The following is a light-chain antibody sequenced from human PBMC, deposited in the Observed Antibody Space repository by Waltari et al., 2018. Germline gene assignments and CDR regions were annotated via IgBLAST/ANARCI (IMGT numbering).Light chain of an antibody. Sequence: QSALTQPASVSGSPGQSITISCTGTSSDVGGYNYVSWYQQHPGKVPKLLIFDVSNRHSGVSNRYTGSKSGNTASLTISGLQAEDESDYYCCSFTSRSTWVFGGGTKLTVL. V-gene: IGLV2-14*01. CDR1: SSDVGGYNY. J-gene: IGLJ3*02. CDR2: DVS. CDR3: CSFTSRSTWV.